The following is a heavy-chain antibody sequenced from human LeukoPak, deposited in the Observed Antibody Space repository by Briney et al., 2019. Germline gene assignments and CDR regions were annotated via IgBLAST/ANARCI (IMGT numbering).Heavy chain of an antibody. Sequence: SETLSLTCTVSGGSISSGDYYWSWLRQPPGKGLEWIGYIHNSGSTNYNPSLKSRVTMSVDTAKNQFSLNLTSVTAADTAVYSCARGSGWYDPWGQGTLVTVSS. J-gene: IGHJ5*02. D-gene: IGHD6-19*01. CDR3: ARGSGWYDP. CDR1: GGSISSGDYY. V-gene: IGHV4-61*08. CDR2: IHNSGST.